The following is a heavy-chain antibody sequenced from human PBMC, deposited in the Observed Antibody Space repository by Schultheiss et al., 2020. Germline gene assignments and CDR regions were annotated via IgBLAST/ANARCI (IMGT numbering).Heavy chain of an antibody. V-gene: IGHV1-69*02. J-gene: IGHJ6*02. CDR2: IIPILGIA. CDR3: ARAWSSRSSGWYYYYYGMDV. CDR1: GGTFSSYT. D-gene: IGHD6-19*01. Sequence: SVKVSCKASGGTFSSYTISWVRQAPGQGLEWMGRIIPILGIANYAQKFQGRVTITADKSTSTAYMELSSLRSEDTAVYYCARAWSSRSSGWYYYYYGMDVWGQGTTVTVSS.